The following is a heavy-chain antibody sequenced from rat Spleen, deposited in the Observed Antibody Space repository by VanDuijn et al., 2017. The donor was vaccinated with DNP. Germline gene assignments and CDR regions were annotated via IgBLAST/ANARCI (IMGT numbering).Heavy chain of an antibody. D-gene: IGHD1-4*01. CDR3: ARRLPGYRAMDA. V-gene: IGHV5S13*01. Sequence: EVKLVESGGGLVQPGGSLKLSCTASGFTFSSYWMYWIRQAPGKGLEWVASISTNGEYSHYRDSVKGRFTISRDNAKNTQYLQMDSLRSEDTATYYCARRLPGYRAMDAWGQGVMVTVSS. CDR1: GFTFSSYW. CDR2: ISTNGEYS. J-gene: IGHJ2*01.